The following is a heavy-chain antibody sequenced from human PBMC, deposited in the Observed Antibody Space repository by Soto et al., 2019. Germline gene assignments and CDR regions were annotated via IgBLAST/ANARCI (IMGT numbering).Heavy chain of an antibody. J-gene: IGHJ6*02. CDR2: IVVGSGNT. V-gene: IGHV1-58*01. Sequence: FVTCSFTASGFSFTSSAVQWVRQARGQRLEWIGWIVVGSGNTNYAQKFQERVTITRDMSTSTAYMELSSLRSEDTAVYYCAAEKVSPYYYYGMDGWVQGTTVTVS. CDR1: GFSFTSSA. CDR3: AAEKVSPYYYYGMDG.